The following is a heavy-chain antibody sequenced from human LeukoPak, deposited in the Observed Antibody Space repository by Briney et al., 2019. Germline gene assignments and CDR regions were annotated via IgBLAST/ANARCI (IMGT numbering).Heavy chain of an antibody. J-gene: IGHJ4*02. Sequence: SVKVSCKASGGTFSSYAISWVRQAPGQGLEWMGRIIPILGIANYAQKFQGRVTITADKSTSTAYMELSSLISEDTAVYYCARLSSDGYNYWFDYWGQGTLVTVSS. V-gene: IGHV1-69*04. CDR1: GGTFSSYA. CDR2: IIPILGIA. D-gene: IGHD5-24*01. CDR3: ARLSSDGYNYWFDY.